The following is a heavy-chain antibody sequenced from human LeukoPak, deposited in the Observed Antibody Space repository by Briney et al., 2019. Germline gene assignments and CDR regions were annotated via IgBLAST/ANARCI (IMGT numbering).Heavy chain of an antibody. D-gene: IGHD6-6*01. J-gene: IGHJ4*02. V-gene: IGHV4-61*01. CDR3: ARRPSYSSSSKGFDY. Sequence: SETLSLTCAVSGGSVSGDNYFWSWIRQPPGKGLEWIGYIYHNGTTNYNPSLKSRVTISVDTSKNQFSLKLSSVTAADTAVYYCARRPSYSSSSKGFDYWGQGTLVTVSS. CDR1: GGSVSGDNYF. CDR2: IYHNGTT.